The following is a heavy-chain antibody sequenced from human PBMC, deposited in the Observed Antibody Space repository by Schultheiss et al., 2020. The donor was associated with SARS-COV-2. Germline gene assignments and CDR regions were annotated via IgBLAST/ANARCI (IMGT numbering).Heavy chain of an antibody. Sequence: GGSLRLSCAASGFTFSSYAMHWVRQAPGKGLEWVAVISYDGSNKYYADSVKGRFTISRDNSKNTLYLQMNSLRAEDTAVYYCARELARAWGYYYGMDVWGQGTTVTVSS. CDR1: GFTFSSYA. CDR2: ISYDGSNK. J-gene: IGHJ6*02. CDR3: ARELARAWGYYYGMDV. V-gene: IGHV3-30-3*01. D-gene: IGHD3-16*01.